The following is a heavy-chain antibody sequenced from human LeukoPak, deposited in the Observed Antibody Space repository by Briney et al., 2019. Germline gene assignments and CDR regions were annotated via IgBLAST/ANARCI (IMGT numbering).Heavy chain of an antibody. J-gene: IGHJ4*02. Sequence: GGSLRLSCAASGFTFSSYAMSWVRQAPVKALEWVSAISGSGGSTYYADSVKGRFTISRDNSKNTLYLQMNSLRAEDTAVYYCAKDRPDMVTRFDYWGQGTLVTVSS. CDR3: AKDRPDMVTRFDY. D-gene: IGHD5-18*01. CDR1: GFTFSSYA. V-gene: IGHV3-23*01. CDR2: ISGSGGST.